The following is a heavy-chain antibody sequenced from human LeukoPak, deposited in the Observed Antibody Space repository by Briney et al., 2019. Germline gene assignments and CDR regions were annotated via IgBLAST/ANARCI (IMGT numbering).Heavy chain of an antibody. CDR3: AKEKYYYDSSGSKFIDY. J-gene: IGHJ4*02. V-gene: IGHV3-23*01. CDR2: ISGSGSSS. Sequence: PGGSLRLSCAASGFTFSSYAMSWVRQAPGKGLEWVSSISGSGSSSYYADSVKGRFTISRDSSKNTLYLQMNSLRAEDMAVYYCAKEKYYYDSSGSKFIDYWGQGTLVTVSS. D-gene: IGHD3-22*01. CDR1: GFTFSSYA.